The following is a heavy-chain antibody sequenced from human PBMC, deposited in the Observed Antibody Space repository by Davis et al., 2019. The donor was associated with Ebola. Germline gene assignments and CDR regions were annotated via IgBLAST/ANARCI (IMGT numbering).Heavy chain of an antibody. Sequence: GESLKISCAASGFTFSSYAMSWVRQAPGKGLEWVANIKQDGSEKYYVDSVKGRFTISRDNAKNSLYLQMNSLRAEDTALYYCARAASTFDYYYAMDVWGQGTMVT. CDR3: ARAASTFDYYYAMDV. CDR2: IKQDGSEK. V-gene: IGHV3-7*03. CDR1: GFTFSSYA. D-gene: IGHD3-3*01. J-gene: IGHJ6*02.